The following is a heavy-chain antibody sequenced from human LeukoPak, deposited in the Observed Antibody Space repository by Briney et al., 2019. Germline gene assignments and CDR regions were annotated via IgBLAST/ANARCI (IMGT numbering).Heavy chain of an antibody. V-gene: IGHV3-30*03. CDR2: ITYDGYYK. CDR3: ARDLSPVVRASPMGY. CDR1: GFTFTSYG. J-gene: IGHJ4*02. D-gene: IGHD3-10*01. Sequence: SGTSLRLSCAASGFTFTSYGMHWVRQAPGKGLEWVALITYDGYYKYYLDSVKGRFTISSDTSKNTLYLQMNSLRAEDTAVYYCARDLSPVVRASPMGYWGQGTLVTVSS.